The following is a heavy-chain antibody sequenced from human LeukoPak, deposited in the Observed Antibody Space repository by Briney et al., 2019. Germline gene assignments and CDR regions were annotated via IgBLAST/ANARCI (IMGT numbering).Heavy chain of an antibody. CDR3: ARVISVDYYGMDV. CDR1: GFTFSSYA. J-gene: IGHJ6*02. Sequence: GGSLRLSCAASGFTFSSYAMSWVRQAPGKGLEWVAVISYDGSNKYYADSVKGRFTISRDNSKNTLYLQMNSLRAEDTAVYYCARVISVDYYGMDVWGQGTTVTVSS. CDR2: ISYDGSNK. D-gene: IGHD4-23*01. V-gene: IGHV3-30-3*01.